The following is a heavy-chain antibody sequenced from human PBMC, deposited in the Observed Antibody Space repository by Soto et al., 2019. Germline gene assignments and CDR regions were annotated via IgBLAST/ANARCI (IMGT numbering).Heavy chain of an antibody. D-gene: IGHD2-2*02. Sequence: EVQLLESGGGLVQPGGSLRLSCAASGFTFSSYAMSWVRQAPGKGLEWVSAISGSGGSTYSADSVKGRFTISRDNSKNTLYLQMNSLRDEDTAVYYCSKSLGYCSSTSCYTTPFDYWGQGTLVTVSS. CDR1: GFTFSSYA. J-gene: IGHJ4*02. CDR3: SKSLGYCSSTSCYTTPFDY. CDR2: ISGSGGST. V-gene: IGHV3-23*01.